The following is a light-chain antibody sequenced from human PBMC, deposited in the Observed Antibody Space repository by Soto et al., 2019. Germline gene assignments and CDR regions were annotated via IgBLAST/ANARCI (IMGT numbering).Light chain of an antibody. Sequence: EIVMTQSPSTLSVSPGERATFSCRASQTVSSNLAWYQHQPGRAPRLLIYHASTRATGIPGRFSGSGSETGFTLTISSLQSEDFAVYYCQQYDNWPRTFGQGTKMDIK. CDR3: QQYDNWPRT. J-gene: IGKJ1*01. V-gene: IGKV3-15*01. CDR2: HAS. CDR1: QTVSSN.